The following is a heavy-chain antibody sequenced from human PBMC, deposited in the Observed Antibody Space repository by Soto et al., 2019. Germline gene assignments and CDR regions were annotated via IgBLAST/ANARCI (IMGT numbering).Heavy chain of an antibody. CDR3: ARGTNPDSSSWRPGDL. J-gene: IGHJ3*01. CDR2: ISSTGTYI. V-gene: IGHV3-21*01. D-gene: IGHD6-19*01. Sequence: EVQLVESGGGLVKPGGSLRLSCAASGITFSSYSMNWVRQAPGKGLEWVSSISSTGTYIDYADSVKGRFTISRDNAKNLLFLQMDSLRAEDAALYFCARGTNPDSSSWRPGDLGGEWTMSTASS. CDR1: GITFSSYS.